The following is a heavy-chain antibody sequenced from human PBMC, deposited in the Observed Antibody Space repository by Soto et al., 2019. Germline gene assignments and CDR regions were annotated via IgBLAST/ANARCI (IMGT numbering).Heavy chain of an antibody. V-gene: IGHV1-2*04. CDR2: INPNSGGT. Sequence: GASVKVSCKASGYTFTGYYMHWVRQAPGQGLEWMGWINPNSGGTNYAQKFQGWVTMTRDTSISTAYMELSRLRSDDTAVYYCARMVVAATPGGFDPWGQGTLVTVYS. CDR3: ARMVVAATPGGFDP. CDR1: GYTFTGYY. D-gene: IGHD2-15*01. J-gene: IGHJ5*02.